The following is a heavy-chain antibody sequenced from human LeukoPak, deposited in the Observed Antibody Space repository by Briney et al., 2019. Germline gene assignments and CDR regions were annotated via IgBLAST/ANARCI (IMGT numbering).Heavy chain of an antibody. Sequence: GGSLRLSCAASGFNFNNYVMHWVRQAPGKGLEWVTEISFDGRKKTYVDSVKGRFTISRDSPKNTVYLQMDSLRAEDTAVYYCARGAEKILSFGEYPSDAFDIWGQGTMSASLQ. D-gene: IGHD3-10*01. CDR3: ARGAEKILSFGEYPSDAFDI. V-gene: IGHV3-30*03. CDR1: GFNFNNYV. J-gene: IGHJ3*02. CDR2: ISFDGRKK.